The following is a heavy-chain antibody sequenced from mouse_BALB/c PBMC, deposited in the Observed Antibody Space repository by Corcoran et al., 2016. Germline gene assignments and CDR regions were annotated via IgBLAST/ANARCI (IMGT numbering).Heavy chain of an antibody. CDR1: GYTFTSYV. J-gene: IGHJ2*01. CDR2: INPYNDGT. V-gene: IGHV1S136*01. CDR3: VRRGSYVGYYVDYFHY. Sequence: EVQLQQSGPELVKPGASVKMSCKASGYTFTSYVMHWVKQKPGQGLEWIGYINPYNDGTKYNEKFKGKATLTSDNSSSTAYMELSRLTSEDSAVYYCVRRGSYVGYYVDYFHYWGEGTTLIVSS. D-gene: IGHD2-3*01.